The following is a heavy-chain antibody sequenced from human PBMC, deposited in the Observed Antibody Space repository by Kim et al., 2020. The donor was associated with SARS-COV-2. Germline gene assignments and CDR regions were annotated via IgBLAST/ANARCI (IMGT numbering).Heavy chain of an antibody. Sequence: ASVKVSYKASGYTFTSYYMHWVRQAPGQGLEWMGIINPSGGSTSYAQKFQGRVTMTRDTSTSTVYMELSSLRSEDTAVYYCVSNSMVRGSLFDIWGQGTMVTVSS. J-gene: IGHJ3*02. CDR3: VSNSMVRGSLFDI. V-gene: IGHV1-46*01. CDR1: GYTFTSYY. D-gene: IGHD3-10*01. CDR2: INPSGGST.